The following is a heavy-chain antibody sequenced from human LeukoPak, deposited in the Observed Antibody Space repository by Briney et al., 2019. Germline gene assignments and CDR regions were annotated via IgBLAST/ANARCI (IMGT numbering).Heavy chain of an antibody. J-gene: IGHJ6*02. CDR1: GFTFSNYG. CDR3: ARDLEGISGMDV. V-gene: IGHV3-33*01. D-gene: IGHD3-3*01. CDR2: IWYDGGNK. Sequence: GGSLRLSCAASGFTFSNYGMHWVRQAPGKGLEWVAVIWYDGGNKYYADSVKGRFTISRDNTKNTLYLQMNCLRAEDTAVYYCARDLEGISGMDVWGQGTTVTVSS.